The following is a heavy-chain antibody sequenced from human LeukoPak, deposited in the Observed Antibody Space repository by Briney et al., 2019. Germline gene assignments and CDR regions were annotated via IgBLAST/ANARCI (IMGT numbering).Heavy chain of an antibody. CDR2: ISSNGGST. CDR1: GFTFSSYA. J-gene: IGHJ4*02. D-gene: IGHD1-26*01. V-gene: IGHV3-64*01. Sequence: GGSLRLSCAASGFTFSSYAMHWVRQAPGKGLEYVSAISSNGGSTYYANSMKGRFTISRDNSKNTLYLQMGSLRAEDMAVYYCARGTIDQWELLGYWGQGTLVTVSS. CDR3: ARGTIDQWELLGY.